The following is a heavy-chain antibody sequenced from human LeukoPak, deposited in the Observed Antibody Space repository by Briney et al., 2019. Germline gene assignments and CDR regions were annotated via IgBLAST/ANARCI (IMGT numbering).Heavy chain of an antibody. D-gene: IGHD2-21*01. J-gene: IGHJ6*02. CDR3: TRDYSYAMAV. Sequence: GGSLRLSSAASGFTFSSARMHWVRQTPGKGLVWVSRINSDGSSTNYADSVKGRFTISRDNAKNMVNLQMNSLRAEDTAIYYCTRDYSYAMAVWGQGTTVTVSS. CDR1: GFTFSSAR. CDR2: INSDGSST. V-gene: IGHV3-74*01.